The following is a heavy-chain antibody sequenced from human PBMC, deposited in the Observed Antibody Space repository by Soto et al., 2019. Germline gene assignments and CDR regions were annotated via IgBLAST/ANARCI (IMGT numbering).Heavy chain of an antibody. Sequence: QVQLVQSGAEVKKPGSSVKVSCKASGGTFSSYAISWVRQAPGQGLEWMGGSIPIFGTANYAQKFQGRVTITADEATSTAYMELSSLRSEDTAVYYCARGLRPMGYSGYDSRYWGQGTLVTVSS. V-gene: IGHV1-69*01. J-gene: IGHJ4*02. D-gene: IGHD5-12*01. CDR1: GGTFSSYA. CDR2: SIPIFGTA. CDR3: ARGLRPMGYSGYDSRY.